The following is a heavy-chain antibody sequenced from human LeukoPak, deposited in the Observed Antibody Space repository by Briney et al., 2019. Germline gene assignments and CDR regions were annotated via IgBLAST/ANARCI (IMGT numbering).Heavy chain of an antibody. J-gene: IGHJ4*02. CDR1: GESINNYY. D-gene: IGHD2/OR15-2a*01. CDR2: IYYIGST. CDR3: AREDSTLGIDY. V-gene: IGHV4-59*01. Sequence: PSETLSLTCTVSGESINNYYRTWIRQPPGKGLEWIGYIYYIGSTNYNPSLKSRVTISADMSKNQFSLKLSSVTAADTAVYYCAREDSTLGIDYWGQGTLVTVSS.